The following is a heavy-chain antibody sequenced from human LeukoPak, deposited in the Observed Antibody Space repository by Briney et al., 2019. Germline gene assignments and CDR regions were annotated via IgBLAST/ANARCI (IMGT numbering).Heavy chain of an antibody. J-gene: IGHJ4*02. CDR1: GGSISSYY. V-gene: IGHV4-59*01. Sequence: KPSETLSLTCTVSGGSISSYYWGWIRQPPGKGLEWIGYIYNSGSTNYNTSLKGRVTISVDTSKNQFSLKLSSVTAADTAVYYCARGIAAVGNYFDYWGQGTLVTVSS. CDR2: IYNSGST. D-gene: IGHD6-13*01. CDR3: ARGIAAVGNYFDY.